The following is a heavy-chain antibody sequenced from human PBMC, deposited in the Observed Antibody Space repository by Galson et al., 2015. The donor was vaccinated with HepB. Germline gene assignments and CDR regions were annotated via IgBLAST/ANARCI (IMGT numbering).Heavy chain of an antibody. J-gene: IGHJ4*02. V-gene: IGHV3-21*01. D-gene: IGHD3-22*01. CDR1: GFTFSSYS. CDR2: ISSSSSYI. CDR3: ARDLGYYDSSGYYYVSYFDY. Sequence: SLRLSCAASGFTFSSYSMNWVRQAPGKGLEWVSSISSSSSYIYYADSVKGRFTISRDNAKNPLYLQMNSLRAEDTAVYYCARDLGYYDSSGYYYVSYFDYWGQGTLVTVSS.